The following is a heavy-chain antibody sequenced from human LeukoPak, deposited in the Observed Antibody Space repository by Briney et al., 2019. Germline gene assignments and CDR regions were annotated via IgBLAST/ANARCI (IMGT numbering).Heavy chain of an antibody. CDR2: IIPIFGTA. Sequence: SVKVSCKASGGTFSSYAISWVRQAPGQGLEGMGGIIPIFGTANYAQKFQGRVTITADKSTSTAHMELSSLRSEDTAVYYCARVASVDWNWFDPWGQGTLVTVSS. CDR1: GGTFSSYA. J-gene: IGHJ5*02. D-gene: IGHD5-12*01. CDR3: ARVASVDWNWFDP. V-gene: IGHV1-69*06.